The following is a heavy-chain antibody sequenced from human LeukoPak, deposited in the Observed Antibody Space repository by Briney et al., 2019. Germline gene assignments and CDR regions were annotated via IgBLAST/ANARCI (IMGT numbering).Heavy chain of an antibody. CDR1: GGSISTSSYY. Sequence: PSETLSLTCTVSGGSISTSSYYWGWIRQPPGKGLEWIGSIYHSGSTHYNPSLKTRVTISVDASKNQFSPKLSSVTAADTAVYYCARRGSYYYSYYLDVWGKGTTVTVSS. CDR3: ARRGSYYYSYYLDV. J-gene: IGHJ6*03. V-gene: IGHV4-39*07. CDR2: IYHSGST. D-gene: IGHD1-26*01.